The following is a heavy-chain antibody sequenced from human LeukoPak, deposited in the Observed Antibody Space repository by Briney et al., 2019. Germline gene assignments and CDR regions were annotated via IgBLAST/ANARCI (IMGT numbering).Heavy chain of an antibody. CDR3: ARHVTGGGYPEMFDY. J-gene: IGHJ4*02. D-gene: IGHD5-12*01. V-gene: IGHV4-39*01. CDR1: GGSISSSNYY. CDR2: IFYSGST. Sequence: PSETLSLTCTVSGGSISSSNYYWGWIRQPPGKGLEWIGNIFYSGSTHYNPSLKSRVTISVDTSKNQFSLKLNSVTAADTAVYYCARHVTGGGYPEMFDYWGQGTLVTVSS.